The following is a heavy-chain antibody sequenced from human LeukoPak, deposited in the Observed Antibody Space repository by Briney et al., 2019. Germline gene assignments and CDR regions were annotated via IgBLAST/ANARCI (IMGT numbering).Heavy chain of an antibody. CDR1: GFTFSSYA. J-gene: IGHJ3*01. V-gene: IGHV3-23*01. D-gene: IGHD5-12*01. CDR2: IRGSGSNT. CDR3: AKGLRELWGDAFDL. Sequence: GGSLRLSCAASGFTFSSYAMSWVRQAPGKGLEWVSGIRGSGSNTDYVGSVKGRFAISRDNSKNTLYLQMNSLRAEDTAVYYCAKGLRELWGDAFDLWGQGTMVTVSS.